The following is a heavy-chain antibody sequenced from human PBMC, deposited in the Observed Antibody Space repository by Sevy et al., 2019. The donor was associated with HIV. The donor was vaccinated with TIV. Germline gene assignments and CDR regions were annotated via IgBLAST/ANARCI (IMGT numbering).Heavy chain of an antibody. Sequence: SETLSLTCTVSGGSISSGGHFWTWIRHPPGKGLEWIGYIYKSGTTYHSPSLKSRVTILVDTSKNQFSLKLTSVSAADTSVYYSARDEYGHYLPDYWGQGTLVTVSS. D-gene: IGHD4-17*01. CDR2: IYKSGTT. V-gene: IGHV4-31*03. CDR3: ARDEYGHYLPDY. CDR1: GGSISSGGHF. J-gene: IGHJ4*02.